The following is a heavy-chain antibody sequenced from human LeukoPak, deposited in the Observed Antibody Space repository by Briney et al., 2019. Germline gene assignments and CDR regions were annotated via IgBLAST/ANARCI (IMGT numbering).Heavy chain of an antibody. CDR3: ARGIAAAGHGMDV. D-gene: IGHD6-13*01. J-gene: IGHJ6*02. Sequence: PGGSLRLSCAASGFTFSDHYMDWVRQAPGKGLEWVGRTRNKANSYTTEYAASVKGRFTISRDDSKNSLYLQMNSLKTEDTAVYYCARGIAAAGHGMDVWGQGTTVTVSS. V-gene: IGHV3-72*01. CDR1: GFTFSDHY. CDR2: TRNKANSYTT.